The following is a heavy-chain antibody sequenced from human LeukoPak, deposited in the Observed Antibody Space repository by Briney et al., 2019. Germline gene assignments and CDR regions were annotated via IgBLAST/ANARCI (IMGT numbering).Heavy chain of an antibody. CDR2: ISSSSSYI. CDR1: GFTFSSYS. D-gene: IGHD1-26*01. Sequence: GGSLRLSCAASGFTFSSYSMNWVRQAPGKGLEWVSSISSSSSYIYYADSVKGRFTISRDNAKNSLYLQMNSLRAEDTAVYYCAKEAPSYRPFDYWGQGTLVTVSS. CDR3: AKEAPSYRPFDY. V-gene: IGHV3-21*04. J-gene: IGHJ4*02.